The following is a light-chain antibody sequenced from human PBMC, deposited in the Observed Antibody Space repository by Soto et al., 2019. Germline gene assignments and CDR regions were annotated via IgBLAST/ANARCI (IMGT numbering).Light chain of an antibody. CDR3: QQYGGSLSA. J-gene: IGKJ1*01. Sequence: EIVLTQSPGTLSLSLGERATLSCRASQSTSNSYLAWYQQKPGQAPRLLIYGASSRATGIPDRFSGSGSGTDFTLTISRLEPEDFAVYHCQQYGGSLSAFGQGTKVEIK. CDR1: QSTSNSY. V-gene: IGKV3-20*01. CDR2: GAS.